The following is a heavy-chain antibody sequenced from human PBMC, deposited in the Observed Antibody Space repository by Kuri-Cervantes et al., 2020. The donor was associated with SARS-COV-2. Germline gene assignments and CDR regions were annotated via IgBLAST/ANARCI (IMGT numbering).Heavy chain of an antibody. CDR1: GGSVSSGSYY. CDR3: ARVRSGSRKAYYYGMDV. D-gene: IGHD1-26*01. V-gene: IGHV4-61*01. CDR2: IYYSGST. J-gene: IGHJ6*02. Sequence: GSLRLSCTVSGGSVSSGSYYWSWIRQPPGKGLEWIGYIYYSGSTNYNPSLKSRVTISVDTSKNQFSLKLSSVTAADTAVYYCARVRSGSRKAYYYGMDVWGQGTTVTVSS.